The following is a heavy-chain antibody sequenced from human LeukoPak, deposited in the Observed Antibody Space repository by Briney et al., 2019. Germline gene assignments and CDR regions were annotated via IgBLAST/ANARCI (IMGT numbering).Heavy chain of an antibody. CDR3: VRGSLVYAIRGYYFDY. Sequence: PSETLSLTCTVSGGSISSYYWSWIRQPPGKGLEWIGYIYYSGSTNYNPSLKSRVTISVDTSKNQFSLKLSSVTAADTAVYYCVRGSLVYAIRGYYFDYWGQGTLVTVSS. J-gene: IGHJ4*02. D-gene: IGHD2-8*01. V-gene: IGHV4-59*01. CDR2: IYYSGST. CDR1: GGSISSYY.